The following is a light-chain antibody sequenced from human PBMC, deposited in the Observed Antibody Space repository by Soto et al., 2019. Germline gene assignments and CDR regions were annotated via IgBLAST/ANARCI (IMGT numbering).Light chain of an antibody. J-gene: IGLJ3*02. CDR3: QSYDSSLRGWV. Sequence: QSVLTQPPSVSGAPGQRVTISCTGSSSNIGAGYDVHWYQQLPGTAPKLLIYGNSNRPSGVPDRFSGSKSGTSASLAITGLQAADESDYYCQSYDSSLRGWVFAGGTKLTVL. CDR2: GNS. V-gene: IGLV1-40*01. CDR1: SSNIGAGYD.